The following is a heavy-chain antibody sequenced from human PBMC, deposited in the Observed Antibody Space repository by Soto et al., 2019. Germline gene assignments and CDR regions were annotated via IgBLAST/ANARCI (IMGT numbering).Heavy chain of an antibody. D-gene: IGHD1-26*01. Sequence: SQTLSLPGAISGDGVSSHSSACNFIRQSPSRGLELLGRTYYRSKWYTDYALSLESRIIINSDTSKNQISLHLSSMTPDDAAVYYCARDPYFLNYFDSWGQGTLVTVSS. CDR2: TYYRSKWYT. CDR1: GDGVSSHSSA. CDR3: ARDPYFLNYFDS. J-gene: IGHJ4*02. V-gene: IGHV6-1*01.